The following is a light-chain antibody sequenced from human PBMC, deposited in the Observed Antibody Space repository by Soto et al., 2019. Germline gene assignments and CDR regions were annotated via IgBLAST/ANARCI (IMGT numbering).Light chain of an antibody. CDR1: QSVSNNY. CDR3: QQYGSSGT. V-gene: IGKV3-20*01. J-gene: IGKJ1*01. CDR2: GAS. Sequence: EIEVTQSPSTMSASQGERATLSCRASQSVSNNYLAWYQQKPGQAPRLLIYGASNGATGIPDRFSGSGSGTDFTLTISRPEPEDFAVYYCQQYGSSGTFGQGTKVDIK.